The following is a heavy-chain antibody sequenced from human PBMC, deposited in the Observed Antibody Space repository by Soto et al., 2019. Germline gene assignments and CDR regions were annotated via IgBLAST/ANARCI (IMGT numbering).Heavy chain of an antibody. CDR3: ARGDYYDSSGPFSDAFDI. CDR1: GFTFSSYW. Sequence: GGSLSLSCAASGFTFSSYWMSWVRQAPGKGLEWVANIKPDGSQKWYVDSVKGRLTISRDNAKKSLYLQMNSLRAEDTAVYYCARGDYYDSSGPFSDAFDIWGQGTMVT. J-gene: IGHJ3*02. D-gene: IGHD3-22*01. CDR2: IKPDGSQK. V-gene: IGHV3-7*04.